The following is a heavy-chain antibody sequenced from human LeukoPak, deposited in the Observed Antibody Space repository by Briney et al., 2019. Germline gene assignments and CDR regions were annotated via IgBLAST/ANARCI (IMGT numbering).Heavy chain of an antibody. CDR2: INTNTGNP. Sequence: ASVKVSCKASGYSFTNYAMNWMRQAPGQGLEWMGWINTNTGNPTYAQGFTGRFVFSLDTSVSTAYLQISSLKAEDTAVYHFARGLPKIQLYLGDAFDIWGQGTMVTVSS. D-gene: IGHD5-24*01. CDR3: ARGLPKIQLYLGDAFDI. J-gene: IGHJ3*02. CDR1: GYSFTNYA. V-gene: IGHV7-4-1*02.